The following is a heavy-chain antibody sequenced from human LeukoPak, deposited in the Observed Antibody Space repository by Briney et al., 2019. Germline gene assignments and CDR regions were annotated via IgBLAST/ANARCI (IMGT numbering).Heavy chain of an antibody. V-gene: IGHV6-1*01. CDR2: TYYRSKWYN. Sequence: SQTLSLTCAISGDSVSNNSAAYNWIRQSPSRGLEWLGRTYYRSKWYNGYAVSVKSRIAIDPDTSKNQFSLQLNSVTPEDTAIYYCARGSHFSFDYWGQGTLVTVSS. CDR1: GDSVSNNSAA. CDR3: ARGSHFSFDY. J-gene: IGHJ4*02.